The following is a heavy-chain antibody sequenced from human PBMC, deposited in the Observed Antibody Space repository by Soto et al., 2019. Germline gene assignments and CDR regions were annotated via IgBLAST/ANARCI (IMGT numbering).Heavy chain of an antibody. CDR1: VFPFGANA. D-gene: IGHD1-26*01. CDR2: LSNTGRRT. J-gene: IGHJ4*02. V-gene: IGHV3-23*01. Sequence: GGSLRLSCVVSVFPFGANAMGWVRQAPGKGLEWVSGLSNTGRRTSYADSVKGRFNISRDNSENTVYLQMNSLRVEDTAVYYCATEMGATQGPFDNWGQGXLVTVYS. CDR3: ATEMGATQGPFDN.